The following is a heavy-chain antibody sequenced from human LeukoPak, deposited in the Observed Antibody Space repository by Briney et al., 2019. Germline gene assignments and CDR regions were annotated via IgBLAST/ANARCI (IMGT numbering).Heavy chain of an antibody. J-gene: IGHJ4*02. CDR2: FEPEDGQT. D-gene: IGHD1-20*01. Sequence: GASVKVSCKVSVDTLTELSMHWVRQAPGKEREWMGGFEPEDGQTMYAQKFQDRLTMTEDTSTDTGYMELSSPRSEDTAVYYCVTGIPGRLLDSWGQGYLVTVSS. V-gene: IGHV1-24*01. CDR1: VDTLTELS. CDR3: VTGIPGRLLDS.